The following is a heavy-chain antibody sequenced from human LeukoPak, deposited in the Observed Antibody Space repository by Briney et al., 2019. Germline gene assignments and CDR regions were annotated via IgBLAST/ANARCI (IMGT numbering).Heavy chain of an antibody. Sequence: GGSLRLSCAASGFTFSSYSMNWVRQAPGKGLEWVSYISSSGSTIYYADSVKGRFTISRDNAKNSLYLQMNSLRAEDTAVYYCAKTTGTTNYWGQGTLVTVSS. J-gene: IGHJ4*02. CDR2: ISSSGSTI. CDR3: AKTTGTTNY. D-gene: IGHD1-7*01. CDR1: GFTFSSYS. V-gene: IGHV3-48*04.